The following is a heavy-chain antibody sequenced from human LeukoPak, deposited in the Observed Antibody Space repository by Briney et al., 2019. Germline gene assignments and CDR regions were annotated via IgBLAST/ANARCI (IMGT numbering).Heavy chain of an antibody. J-gene: IGHJ4*02. D-gene: IGHD6-19*01. CDR1: GFTFSSYA. CDR3: ARDPLSSGWYYFDY. V-gene: IGHV3-30-3*01. Sequence: PGRSLRLSCAASGFTFSSYAMHWVRQAPGKGLEWVAVISYDGSNKYYADSVKGRFTISRDNSKNTLYLQMSSLRAEDTAVYYCARDPLSSGWYYFDYWGQGTLVTVSS. CDR2: ISYDGSNK.